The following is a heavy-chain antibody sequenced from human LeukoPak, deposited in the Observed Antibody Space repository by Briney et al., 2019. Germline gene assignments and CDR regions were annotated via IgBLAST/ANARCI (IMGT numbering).Heavy chain of an antibody. CDR2: ISGSGGST. J-gene: IGHJ4*02. CDR3: AKGQGGATISGQFSFDY. CDR1: GFTFSNYA. Sequence: GGSLRLSCAASGFTFSNYAMSWVRQAPEKGLEWVSAISGSGGSTYYADSVKGRFTISRDNSKNTLYLQTNSLRAEDTAVYYCAKGQGGATISGQFSFDYWGQGTLVTVSS. D-gene: IGHD5-24*01. V-gene: IGHV3-23*01.